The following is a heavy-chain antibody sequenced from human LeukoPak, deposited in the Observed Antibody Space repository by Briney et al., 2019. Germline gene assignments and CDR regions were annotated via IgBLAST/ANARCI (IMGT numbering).Heavy chain of an antibody. CDR1: GFTFSSYA. J-gene: IGHJ4*02. Sequence: GGSLRLSCAGSGFTFSSYAMSWVRQAPGKGLEWVSAISGSGADTYYADSVKGRFTISRDNSKNTLFLQMNSLRAEDTAVYYCARWYVWGSPVDYWGQGTLVTVSS. CDR2: ISGSGADT. D-gene: IGHD3-16*01. CDR3: ARWYVWGSPVDY. V-gene: IGHV3-23*01.